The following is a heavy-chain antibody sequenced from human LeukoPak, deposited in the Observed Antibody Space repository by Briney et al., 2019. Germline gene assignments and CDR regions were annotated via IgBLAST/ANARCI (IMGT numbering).Heavy chain of an antibody. J-gene: IGHJ4*02. CDR1: GYSISSGYY. D-gene: IGHD6-19*01. Sequence: SETLSLTCAVSGYSISSGYYWGWIRQPPGKGLEWIGSIYHSGSTYYNPSLKSRVTISVDTSKNQFSLKLSSVTAADTAVYYCARAFEQWLEYYFDYWGQGTLVTVSS. CDR2: IYHSGST. CDR3: ARAFEQWLEYYFDY. V-gene: IGHV4-38-2*01.